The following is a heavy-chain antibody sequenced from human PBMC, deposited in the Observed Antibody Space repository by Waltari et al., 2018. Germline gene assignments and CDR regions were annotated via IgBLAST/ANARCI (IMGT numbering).Heavy chain of an antibody. CDR2: ITVSDAT. Sequence: EVQLLESGGGLVLPGGSLRISCAASGFTFSNYAINWVRQSPGTGLEWVSAITVSDATYYTDSVKGRFTISRDTSKNTVYLQMNNLRADDTAVYYCAKPFYNWDDPLHSWGQGTLVTVSS. D-gene: IGHD1-20*01. CDR3: AKPFYNWDDPLHS. J-gene: IGHJ4*02. V-gene: IGHV3-23*01. CDR1: GFTFSNYA.